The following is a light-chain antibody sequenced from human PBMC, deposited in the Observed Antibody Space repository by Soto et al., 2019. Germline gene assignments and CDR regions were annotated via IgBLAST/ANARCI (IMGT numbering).Light chain of an antibody. CDR2: LEGTGSY. J-gene: IGLJ2*01. CDR3: ETWDRNTVV. V-gene: IGLV4-60*02. CDR1: SGHSSYI. Sequence: QSVLTQSSSASASLGSSVKLTCTLSSGHSSYIIAWHQQQPGKAPRYLMKLEGTGSYNKGSGVPDRFSGSSSGADRYLTISNLQFEDDSDYYCETWDRNTVVFGGGTKLTVL.